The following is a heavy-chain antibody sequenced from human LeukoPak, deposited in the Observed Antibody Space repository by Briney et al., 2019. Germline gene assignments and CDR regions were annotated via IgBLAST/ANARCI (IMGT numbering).Heavy chain of an antibody. J-gene: IGHJ4*02. D-gene: IGHD4-17*01. V-gene: IGHV3-30*02. Sequence: GGSLRLSCAASGFTFSSYGMHWVRQAPGKGLEWVAFIRYDGSNKYYADSVKGRFTISRDNSKNTLYLQMNSLRAEDTAVYYCAKDWSTVTTWGDYFDYWGQGTLVTVSS. CDR1: GFTFSSYG. CDR2: IRYDGSNK. CDR3: AKDWSTVTTWGDYFDY.